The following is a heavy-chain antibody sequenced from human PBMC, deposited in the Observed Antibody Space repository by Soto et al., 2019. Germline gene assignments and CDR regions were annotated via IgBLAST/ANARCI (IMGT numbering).Heavy chain of an antibody. Sequence: EVQLVESGGGLVQPGGSLRLSCAASGFTFSSYWMSWVRQAPGKGLEWVANIKQDGSEKYYVDSVKGRFTISRDNAKNSLYLQMNSLRAEDTAVYYCARAQPRADYFWSGYSTADWFDPWGQGTLVTVSS. V-gene: IGHV3-7*05. D-gene: IGHD3-3*01. CDR3: ARAQPRADYFWSGYSTADWFDP. CDR2: IKQDGSEK. CDR1: GFTFSSYW. J-gene: IGHJ5*02.